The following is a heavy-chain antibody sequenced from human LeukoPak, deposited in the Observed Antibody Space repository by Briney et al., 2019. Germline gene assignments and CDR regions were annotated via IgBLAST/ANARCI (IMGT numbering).Heavy chain of an antibody. D-gene: IGHD6-6*01. CDR3: ASRGGRSYNWFDP. CDR1: GGSISSGGYS. Sequence: SETLSLTCAVSGGSISSGGYSWSWLRQPPGKGLEWIGYIYHSGSTYYNPSLKSRVTISVDRSKNQFSLKLSSVTAADTAVYYCASRGGRSYNWFDPWGQGTLVTVSS. CDR2: IYHSGST. J-gene: IGHJ5*02. V-gene: IGHV4-30-2*01.